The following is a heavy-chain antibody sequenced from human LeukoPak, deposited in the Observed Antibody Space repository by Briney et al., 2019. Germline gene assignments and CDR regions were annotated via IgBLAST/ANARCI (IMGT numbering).Heavy chain of an antibody. CDR1: GFTFDDYA. CDR3: AKDIGFGELSSQDY. D-gene: IGHD3-10*01. CDR2: ISGDGGST. V-gene: IGHV3-43*02. Sequence: PGGSLRLSCAAGGFTFDDYAMHWVRQAPGKGLEWVSLISGDGGSTYYADSEKGRLTISRDNSKNSLYLQMNSLRTEDTALYYCAKDIGFGELSSQDYWGQGTLVTVSS. J-gene: IGHJ4*02.